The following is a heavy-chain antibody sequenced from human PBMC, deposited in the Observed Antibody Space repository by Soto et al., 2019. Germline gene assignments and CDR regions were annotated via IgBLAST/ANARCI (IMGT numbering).Heavy chain of an antibody. D-gene: IGHD6-19*01. CDR1: GGSLSSGGYS. J-gene: IGHJ4*02. Sequence: SLTCAVSGGSLSSGGYSLGLMRQPPGKGLEWIGYIYQSGSTYYNPSLKSRVTISVDRSKNQFSLKLSSVTAADTAVYYCARAGGLGAVAVDYWGQGTLVTVSS. CDR3: ARAGGLGAVAVDY. CDR2: IYQSGST. V-gene: IGHV4-30-2*01.